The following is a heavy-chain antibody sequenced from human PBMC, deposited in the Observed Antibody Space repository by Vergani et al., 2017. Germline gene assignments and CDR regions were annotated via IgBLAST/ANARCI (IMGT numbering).Heavy chain of an antibody. CDR3: ARGQPSSGYDH. Sequence: EVHLVESGGALVKPGGSLRLPCTASGFTFSDHNMYWVRQAPGKGLEWVSSLGANTIYEYYADAVKGRFTISRDNAENSLYLQMKSLTVEDTAVYYCARGQPSSGYDHWGQGTRVTVSS. CDR1: GFTFSDHN. J-gene: IGHJ5*02. D-gene: IGHD5-12*01. V-gene: IGHV3-21*01. CDR2: LGANTIYE.